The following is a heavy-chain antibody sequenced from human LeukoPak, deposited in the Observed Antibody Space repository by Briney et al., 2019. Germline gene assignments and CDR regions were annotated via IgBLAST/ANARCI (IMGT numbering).Heavy chain of an antibody. Sequence: PSQTLSLTCAVSGGSISSGGYSWSWIRQHPGKGLEWIGYIYYSGSTYYNPSLKSRVTISVDTSKNQFSLKLSSVTAADTAVYYCAVGSAFDIWGQGTMVTVSS. V-gene: IGHV4-31*11. D-gene: IGHD3-10*01. CDR3: AVGSAFDI. CDR2: IYYSGST. J-gene: IGHJ3*02. CDR1: GGSISSGGYS.